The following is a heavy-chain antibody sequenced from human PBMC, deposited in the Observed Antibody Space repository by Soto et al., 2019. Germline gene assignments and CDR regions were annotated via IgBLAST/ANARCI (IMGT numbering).Heavy chain of an antibody. D-gene: IGHD3-10*01. V-gene: IGHV5-10-1*01. J-gene: IGHJ6*04. Sequence: GESRKISCKGSGYSFTSYWISWVRQMPGKGLEWMGRIDPSDSYTKYSPSFQGHVTISADKPFSTAYLQWSSLKASDTAMYYCARHNYYGSGSQNDDYYGMHVWGKGTTVTVSS. CDR1: GYSFTSYW. CDR3: ARHNYYGSGSQNDDYYGMHV. CDR2: IDPSDSYT.